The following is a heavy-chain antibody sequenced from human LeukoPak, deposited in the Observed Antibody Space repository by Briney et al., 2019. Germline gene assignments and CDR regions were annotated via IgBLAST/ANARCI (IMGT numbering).Heavy chain of an antibody. CDR3: ARAGSGWYDLYYFDY. D-gene: IGHD6-19*01. V-gene: IGHV4-4*07. CDR2: IYTSGST. Sequence: SETLSLTCTVSGGSISGYYWSWIRQPAGKGLEWIGRIYTSGSTNYNPSLKSRVTMSVDTSKNQFSLKLTSVTAADTAVYYCARAGSGWYDLYYFDYWGQGTLFTVSS. J-gene: IGHJ4*02. CDR1: GGSISGYY.